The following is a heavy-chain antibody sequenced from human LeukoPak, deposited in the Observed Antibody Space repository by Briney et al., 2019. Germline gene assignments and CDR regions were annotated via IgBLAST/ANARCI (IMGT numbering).Heavy chain of an antibody. CDR1: GFTFTYAW. CDR2: IKSKTDDGTT. V-gene: IGHV3-15*01. Sequence: GGSLRLSCAASGFTFTYAWMSWVRQAPGKGLEWVGRIKSKTDDGTTDYAAPVKGRFTISRDDSKNTLYLQMNSLKAEDTAVYYCTTDSPDGGSSWSFLHSWGQGTLVTVSS. CDR3: TTDSPDGGSSWSFLHS. J-gene: IGHJ4*02. D-gene: IGHD6-13*01.